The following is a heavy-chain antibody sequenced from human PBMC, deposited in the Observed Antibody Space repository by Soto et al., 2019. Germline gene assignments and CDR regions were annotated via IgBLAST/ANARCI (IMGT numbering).Heavy chain of an antibody. CDR1: GFTFSSYA. J-gene: IGHJ3*01. CDR3: AKDDTAMARV. V-gene: IGHV3-23*01. Sequence: LXLSCATSGFTFSSYAMSWFLQAPVKGLEWVSAISGSGGSTYYADSVKGRFTISRDNSKNTLYLQMNSLRAEDTAVYYCAKDDTAMARVWGQGTMVTVPS. D-gene: IGHD5-18*01. CDR2: ISGSGGST.